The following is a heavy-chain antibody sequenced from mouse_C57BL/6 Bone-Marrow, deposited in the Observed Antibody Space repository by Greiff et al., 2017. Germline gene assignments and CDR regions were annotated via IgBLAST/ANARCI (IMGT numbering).Heavy chain of an antibody. CDR2: ISDGGSYT. J-gene: IGHJ1*03. V-gene: IGHV5-4*01. Sequence: EVMLVESGGGLVKPGGSLKLSCAASGFTFSSYAMSWVRQTPEKRLGWVATISDGGSYTYYPDNVKGRFTISRDNAKNNLYLQMSHRKSEDTAMYYCARDGWWYFDVWGTGTTVTVSS. CDR1: GFTFSSYA. CDR3: ARDGWWYFDV. D-gene: IGHD2-3*01.